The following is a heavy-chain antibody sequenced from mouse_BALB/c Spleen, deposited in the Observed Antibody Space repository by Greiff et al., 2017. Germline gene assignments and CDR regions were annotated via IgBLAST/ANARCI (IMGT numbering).Heavy chain of an antibody. V-gene: IGHV1S29*02. Sequence: EVKLQESGPELVKPGASVKISCKASGYTFTDYNMHWVKQSHGKSLEWIGYIYPYNGGTGYNQKFKSKATLTVDNSSSTAYMELRSLTSEDSAVYYCATGGNYGFAYWGQGTLVTVSA. CDR1: GYTFTDYN. D-gene: IGHD2-1*01. J-gene: IGHJ3*01. CDR3: ATGGNYGFAY. CDR2: IYPYNGGT.